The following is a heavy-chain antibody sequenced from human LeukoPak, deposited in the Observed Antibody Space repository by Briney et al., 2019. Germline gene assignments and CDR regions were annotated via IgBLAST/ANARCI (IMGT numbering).Heavy chain of an antibody. CDR2: ISSNGGST. CDR3: VKDGTTDGGYGDFDY. V-gene: IGHV3-64D*06. CDR1: GFTFSSYA. J-gene: IGHJ4*02. D-gene: IGHD5-12*01. Sequence: GGSLRLSCSASGFTFSSYAMRWVRQAPGKGLEYVSAISSNGGSTYYADSVKGRFTISRDNSKNTLYLQMGSLRAEDTAVYYCVKDGTTDGGYGDFDYWGQGTLVTVSS.